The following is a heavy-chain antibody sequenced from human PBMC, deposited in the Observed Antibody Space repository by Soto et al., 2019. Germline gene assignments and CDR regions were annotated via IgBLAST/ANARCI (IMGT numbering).Heavy chain of an antibody. CDR2: IYSGGST. D-gene: IGHD3-9*01. CDR1: GFTFSDHY. CDR3: ARVDFDWLPGNLNYYYYMDV. Sequence: GGSLRLSCAASGFTFSDHYMSWVRQAPGKGLEWVSVIYSGGSTYYADSVKGRFTISRHNSKNTLYLQMNSLRAEDTAVYYCARVDFDWLPGNLNYYYYMDVWGKGTMVTVSS. J-gene: IGHJ6*03. V-gene: IGHV3-53*04.